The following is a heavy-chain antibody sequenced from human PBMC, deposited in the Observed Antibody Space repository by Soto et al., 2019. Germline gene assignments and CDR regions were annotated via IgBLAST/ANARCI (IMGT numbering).Heavy chain of an antibody. V-gene: IGHV4-31*03. CDR3: ARTYYYGSGSYYNPNWFAP. Sequence: SETLSLTCTVSGGSISSGGYYWSWIRQHPGKGLEWIGYIYYSGSTYYNPSLKSRVTISVDTSKNQFSLKLSSVTAADTAVYYCARTYYYGSGSYYNPNWFAPRGQGTLVTVSS. CDR2: IYYSGST. J-gene: IGHJ5*02. CDR1: GGSISSGGYY. D-gene: IGHD3-10*01.